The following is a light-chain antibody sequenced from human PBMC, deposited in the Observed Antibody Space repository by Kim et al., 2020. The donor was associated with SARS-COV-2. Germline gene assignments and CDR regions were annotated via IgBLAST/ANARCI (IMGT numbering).Light chain of an antibody. J-gene: IGLJ2*01. Sequence: LTQPPLVSKDLRQTATLTCTGNSNNVGNRGAAWLQQHQGHPPKLLSYRNNNPPSGISERFSATRSGNTASLTIIGLQPEDEADSFCSTWDSSLSAVVFGEGTQLTVL. CDR2: RNN. CDR3: STWDSSLSAVV. CDR1: SNNVGNRG. V-gene: IGLV10-54*01.